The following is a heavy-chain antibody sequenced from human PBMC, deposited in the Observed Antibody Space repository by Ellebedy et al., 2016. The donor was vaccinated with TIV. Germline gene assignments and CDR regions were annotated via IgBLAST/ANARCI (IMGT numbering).Heavy chain of an antibody. CDR1: GGSISSSNW. CDR2: LSHSGPT. Sequence: MPSETLSLTCPVSGGSISSSNWWSWVRQPPGQGLEWIGELSHSGPTNYNPSLKSRVTISVDKSKSQFFLKLSSVTAADTAVYFCARRPYVDTSMVPDLWGRGTLVTVSS. CDR3: ARRPYVDTSMVPDL. V-gene: IGHV4-4*02. J-gene: IGHJ2*01. D-gene: IGHD5-18*01.